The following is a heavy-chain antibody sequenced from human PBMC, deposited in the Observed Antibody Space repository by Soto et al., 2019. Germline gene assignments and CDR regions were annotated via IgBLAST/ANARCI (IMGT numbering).Heavy chain of an antibody. CDR3: VSDRGYGHASVPYS. Sequence: QAQLVESGGGVVQTGRSLRLSCAASGFAFSSYGMHWVRQAPGTGLEWVAVISYDGSLQHYADSVKGRFTISRDNSKNMVLLQISRLIAEDTAVYYCVSDRGYGHASVPYSWGQGTLVSVCS. CDR2: ISYDGSLQ. CDR1: GFAFSSYG. V-gene: IGHV3-30*03. J-gene: IGHJ4*02. D-gene: IGHD5-18*01.